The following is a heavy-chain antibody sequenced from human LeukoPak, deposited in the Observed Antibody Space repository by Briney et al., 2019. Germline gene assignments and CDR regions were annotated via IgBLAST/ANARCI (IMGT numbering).Heavy chain of an antibody. J-gene: IGHJ6*03. V-gene: IGHV3-23*01. D-gene: IGHD3-16*01. Sequence: GGSLRLSCAASGFTFSSFGMSWVRQAPGKGLEWVSAISSTGGTAYYADSVKGRFTISRDNSKNTLYLQMNSLRAEDTAVYYCAKVGYYYYMDVWGKGTTVTISS. CDR2: ISSTGGTA. CDR3: AKVGYYYYMDV. CDR1: GFTFSSFG.